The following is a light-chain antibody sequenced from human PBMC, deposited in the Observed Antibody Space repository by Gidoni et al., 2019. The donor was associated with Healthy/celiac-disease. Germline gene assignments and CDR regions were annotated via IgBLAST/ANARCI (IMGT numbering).Light chain of an antibody. J-gene: IGLJ2*01. V-gene: IGLV3-1*01. CDR2: QDS. CDR3: QAWDSSTVV. Sequence: SYELTQPPSVSVSPGQTASITCSGDTLGDKYACWYQQKPGQSPVLVIYQDSKRPSGIPERFSGSNSGNTATLPISGTQAMDESDYYCQAWDSSTVVFGGGTKLTVL. CDR1: TLGDKY.